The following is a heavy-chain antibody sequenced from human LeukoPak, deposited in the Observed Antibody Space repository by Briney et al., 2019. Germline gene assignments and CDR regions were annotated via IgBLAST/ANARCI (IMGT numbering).Heavy chain of an antibody. CDR2: ISSSGSTI. CDR3: ARGVNYYDNSGYYDY. CDR1: GFTFSTYE. V-gene: IGHV3-48*03. D-gene: IGHD3-22*01. J-gene: IGHJ4*02. Sequence: GGSLRLSCAASGFTFSTYEMNWVRQAPGKGLEWVSYISSSGSTIYYADSVKGRFTISRDNAKDLLFLQMNSLRAEDTAIYFCARGVNYYDNSGYYDYWGQGTLVTVSS.